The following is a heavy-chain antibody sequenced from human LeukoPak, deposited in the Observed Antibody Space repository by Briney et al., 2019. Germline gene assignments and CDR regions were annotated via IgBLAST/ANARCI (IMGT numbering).Heavy chain of an antibody. CDR3: ATLGYSYGTDY. CDR1: GGSISNSSYS. J-gene: IGHJ4*02. Sequence: SETLSLTCTVSGGSISNSSYSWGWIRQPPGKGLEWIGSIYFSGSTYYNPSLKSRVTISVDTSKNQFSLKLSSVTAADTAVYYCATLGYSYGTDYWGQGTLVTVSS. D-gene: IGHD5-18*01. V-gene: IGHV4-39*01. CDR2: IYFSGST.